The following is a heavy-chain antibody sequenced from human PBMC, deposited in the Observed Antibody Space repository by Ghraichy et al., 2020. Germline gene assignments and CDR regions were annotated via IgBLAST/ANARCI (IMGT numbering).Heavy chain of an antibody. J-gene: IGHJ1*01. CDR1: GYSISSSNW. Sequence: SETLSLTCAVSGYSISSSNWWGWIRQPPGKGLEWIGYIYYSGSTYYNPSLKSRVTMSVDTSKNQFSLKLSSVTAVDTAVYYCARGALSQNPNFQHWGQGTLVTVSS. CDR3: ARGALSQNPNFQH. D-gene: IGHD3-9*01. V-gene: IGHV4-28*03. CDR2: IYYSGST.